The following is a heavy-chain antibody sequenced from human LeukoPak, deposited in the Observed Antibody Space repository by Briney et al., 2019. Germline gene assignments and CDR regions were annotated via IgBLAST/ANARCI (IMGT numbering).Heavy chain of an antibody. Sequence: GGSLRLSCAASGFTFSSYAMSWVRQAPGQGLEWVSAISGSGGSTYYAHSVKGRFTISRDNSKNTLYLPMNSLTDEDTAVYYCAKDQVPGFGEIIALFDYWGQGTLVTVSS. CDR2: ISGSGGST. V-gene: IGHV3-23*01. D-gene: IGHD3-10*01. CDR1: GFTFSSYA. CDR3: AKDQVPGFGEIIALFDY. J-gene: IGHJ4*02.